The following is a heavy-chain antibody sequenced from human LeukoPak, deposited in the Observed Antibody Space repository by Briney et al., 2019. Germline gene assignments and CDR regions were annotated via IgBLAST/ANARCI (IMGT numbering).Heavy chain of an antibody. CDR2: ISGSGGST. CDR1: GFTFSSYA. CDR3: AKANDSSGYYYPFDY. V-gene: IGHV3-23*01. D-gene: IGHD3-22*01. Sequence: PGGSLRLSCAASGFTFSSYAMSWVRQAPGKGLEWVSAISGSGGSTYYADSVKGRFTISRDNSKNTLYLQMNSLRAEDTAVYYCAKANDSSGYYYPFDYWGQGTLVTVFS. J-gene: IGHJ4*02.